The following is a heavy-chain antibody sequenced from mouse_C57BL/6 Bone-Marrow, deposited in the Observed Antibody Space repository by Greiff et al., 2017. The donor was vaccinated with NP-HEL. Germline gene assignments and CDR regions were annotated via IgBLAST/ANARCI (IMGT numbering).Heavy chain of an antibody. CDR1: GFSLTSYG. D-gene: IGHD1-1*01. V-gene: IGHV2-2*01. CDR3: ARKEGYGSSPYAMDY. Sequence: VMLVESGPGLVQPSQSLSITCTVSGFSLTSYGVHWVRQSPGKGLEWLGVIWSGGSTDYNAAFISRLSISKDNSKSQVFFKMNSLQADDTAIYYCARKEGYGSSPYAMDYWGQGTSVTVSS. CDR2: IWSGGST. J-gene: IGHJ4*01.